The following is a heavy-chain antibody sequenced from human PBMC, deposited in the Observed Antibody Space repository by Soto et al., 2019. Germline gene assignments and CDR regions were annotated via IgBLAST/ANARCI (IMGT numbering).Heavy chain of an antibody. CDR2: IYSGGST. J-gene: IGHJ3*02. Sequence: EVQLVESGGDLVQPGGSLRLSCAASGLTVSSNYMSWVRQAPGKGLEWVSVIYSGGSTYYADSVKGRFTISRDNSKNTLYLQMNSLRVEDTAVYDCARDYGSGSYYDAFDIWGQGTMVTVSS. D-gene: IGHD3-10*01. V-gene: IGHV3-66*01. CDR3: ARDYGSGSYYDAFDI. CDR1: GLTVSSNY.